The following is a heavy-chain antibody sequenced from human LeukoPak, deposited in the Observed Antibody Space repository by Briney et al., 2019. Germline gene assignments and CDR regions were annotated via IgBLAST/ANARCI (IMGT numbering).Heavy chain of an antibody. CDR3: ASKGFGEFHY. Sequence: SETLSLTCTVSGGSISSSSYYWGWIRQPPGKGLEWIGSIYYSGSTYYNPSLKSRVTISVDTSKNQFSLKLSSVTAADTAVYYCASKGFGEFHYWGQGTLVTVSS. CDR2: IYYSGST. J-gene: IGHJ4*02. CDR1: GGSISSSSYY. V-gene: IGHV4-39*01. D-gene: IGHD3-10*01.